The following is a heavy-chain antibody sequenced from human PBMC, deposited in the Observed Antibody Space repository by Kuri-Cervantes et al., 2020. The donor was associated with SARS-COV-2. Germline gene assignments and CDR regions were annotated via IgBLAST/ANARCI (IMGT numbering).Heavy chain of an antibody. CDR2: ISAYNGNT. D-gene: IGHD2-15*01. CDR3: ARVGIVVVVAAIPDWFDP. Sequence: ASVKVSCKASGGTFSSYAISWVRQAPGQGLEWMGWISAYNGNTNYAQKLQGRVTMTTDTSTSTAYMGLRSLRSDDTAVYYCARVGIVVVVAAIPDWFDPWGQGTLVTVSS. V-gene: IGHV1-18*01. CDR1: GGTFSSYA. J-gene: IGHJ5*02.